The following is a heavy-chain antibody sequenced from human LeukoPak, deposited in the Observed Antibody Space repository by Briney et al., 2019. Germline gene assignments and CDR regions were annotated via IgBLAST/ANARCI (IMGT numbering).Heavy chain of an antibody. Sequence: GGSLRLSCAASGFTFSSFAIHWVRQAPGKGLEWVAVISSDGSNKFYADPVRGRFTISGDNSKNTLNLQMNSLRPEDTAVYYCARDRPVGVPIAISYDLDSWGQGTLVSVSS. J-gene: IGHJ4*02. V-gene: IGHV3-30*01. CDR3: ARDRPVGVPIAISYDLDS. CDR2: ISSDGSNK. D-gene: IGHD2-2*02. CDR1: GFTFSSFA.